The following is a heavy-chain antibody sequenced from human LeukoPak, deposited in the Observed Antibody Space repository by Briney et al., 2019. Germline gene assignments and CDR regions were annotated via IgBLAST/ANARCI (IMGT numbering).Heavy chain of an antibody. J-gene: IGHJ4*02. D-gene: IGHD3-22*01. CDR3: AREDYYDSSGYSY. Sequence: GGSLRLSCAASGFTFSSYTMNWVRQAPGKGLEWVSYLSSRSSTIYYADSVKGRFTISRDNAKNSLYLQMNSLRDEDTAVYYCAREDYYDSSGYSYWGQGTLVTVSS. V-gene: IGHV3-48*02. CDR1: GFTFSSYT. CDR2: LSSRSSTI.